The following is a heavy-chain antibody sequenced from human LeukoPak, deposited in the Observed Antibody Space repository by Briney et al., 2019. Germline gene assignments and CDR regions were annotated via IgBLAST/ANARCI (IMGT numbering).Heavy chain of an antibody. D-gene: IGHD5/OR15-5a*01. V-gene: IGHV4-34*01. CDR2: INHSGST. CDR3: ASLSVSGGYYYYYMDV. Sequence: SETLSLTCAVYGGSFSGYYWSWIRQPPGKGLEWIGEINHSGSTNYNPSLKSRVTISVDTSKNQFSLKPSSVTAADTAVYYCASLSVSGGYYYYYMDVWGKGTTVTVSS. CDR1: GGSFSGYY. J-gene: IGHJ6*03.